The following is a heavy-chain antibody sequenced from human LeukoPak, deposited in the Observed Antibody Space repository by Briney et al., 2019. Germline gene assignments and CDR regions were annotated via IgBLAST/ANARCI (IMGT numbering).Heavy chain of an antibody. V-gene: IGHV3-11*01. J-gene: IGHJ4*02. CDR1: GFTFSDYY. Sequence: SGGSLRLSCAASGFTFSDYYMSWIRQAPGKGLEWVSYISSSGSTIYYADSVKGRFTISRDNAKNSLYLQMNSLRAEDTAVYYCARETLYYYGPGSYYNPFDYWGQGTLVTVSS. D-gene: IGHD3-10*01. CDR2: ISSSGSTI. CDR3: ARETLYYYGPGSYYNPFDY.